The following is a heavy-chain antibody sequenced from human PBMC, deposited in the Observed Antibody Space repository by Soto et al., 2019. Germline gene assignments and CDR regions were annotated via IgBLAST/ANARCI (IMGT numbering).Heavy chain of an antibody. J-gene: IGHJ5*02. CDR3: ARERHNWFDH. CDR1: GFTFSSYS. D-gene: IGHD6-25*01. V-gene: IGHV3-48*02. CDR2: ISSSSSTI. Sequence: XGSLRLSCAAAGFTFSSYSMNWVRQAPGKGLEWVSYISSSSSTIYYADSVKGRFTISRDNAKNSLYLQMNSLRDEDTAVYYCARERHNWFDHWGQGTLVTVSS.